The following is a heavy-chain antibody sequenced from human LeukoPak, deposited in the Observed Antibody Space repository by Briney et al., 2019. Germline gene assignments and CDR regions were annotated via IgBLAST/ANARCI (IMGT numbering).Heavy chain of an antibody. CDR1: GGSISSYH. J-gene: IGHJ4*02. V-gene: IGHV4-59*01. CDR3: ARAPYYYDSSGYYFDY. CDR2: IYYSGST. Sequence: PSETLSLTCTVSGGSISSYHWSWIRQPPGKGLEWIGSIYYSGSTNYNPSLKSRVTISVDTSKNQFSLKLSSVTAADTAVYYCARAPYYYDSSGYYFDYWGQGTLVTVSS. D-gene: IGHD3-22*01.